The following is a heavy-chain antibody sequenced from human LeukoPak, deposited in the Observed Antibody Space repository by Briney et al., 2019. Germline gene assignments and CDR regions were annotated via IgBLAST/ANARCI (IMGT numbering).Heavy chain of an antibody. J-gene: IGHJ4*02. D-gene: IGHD3-10*01. CDR1: GLTFSSYA. Sequence: PGGSLRLSCAASGLTFSSYAMSWVRQAPGKGLEWVSAISGSGGSTYYADSVKGRFTISRDNSENTLYLQMNSLRAEDTAVYYCAKAHYGSGSYYKNSDFDYWGQGTLVTVSS. CDR2: ISGSGGST. CDR3: AKAHYGSGSYYKNSDFDY. V-gene: IGHV3-23*01.